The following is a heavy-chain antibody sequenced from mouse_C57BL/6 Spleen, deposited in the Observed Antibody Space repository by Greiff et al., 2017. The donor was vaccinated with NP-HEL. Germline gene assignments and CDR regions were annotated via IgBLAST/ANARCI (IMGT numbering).Heavy chain of an antibody. J-gene: IGHJ1*03. CDR3: ARQITLGRYFDV. CDR2: LSPGSGST. V-gene: IGHV1-55*01. CDR1: GYTFTSYW. Sequence: QVQLQQSGAELVKPGASVKMSCKASGYTFTSYWITWVKQRPGQGLEWIGDLSPGSGSTNYNEKFKSKATLTVDTSSSTAYMQLSSLTSEDSAVYYCARQITLGRYFDVWGTGTTVTVSS. D-gene: IGHD2-4*01.